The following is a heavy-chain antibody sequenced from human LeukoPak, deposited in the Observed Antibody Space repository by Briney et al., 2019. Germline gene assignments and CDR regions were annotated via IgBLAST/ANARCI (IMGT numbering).Heavy chain of an antibody. CDR3: ARDNTAMAYNWFDP. J-gene: IGHJ5*02. Sequence: ASVKVSCKASGCTFTSYGISWVRQAPGQGLEWMGWISAYNGNTNYAQKLQGRVTMTTDTSTSTAYMELRSLRSDDTAVYYCARDNTAMAYNWFDPWGQGTLVTVSS. CDR1: GCTFTSYG. V-gene: IGHV1-18*01. D-gene: IGHD5-18*01. CDR2: ISAYNGNT.